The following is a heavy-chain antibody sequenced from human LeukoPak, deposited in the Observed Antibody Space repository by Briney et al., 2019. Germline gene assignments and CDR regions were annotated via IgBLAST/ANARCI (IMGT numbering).Heavy chain of an antibody. CDR1: GGSFSGYY. CDR2: INHSGST. D-gene: IGHD3-10*01. CDR3: ARDHYYRTSHNLYYYYGMDV. J-gene: IGHJ6*02. V-gene: IGHV4-34*01. Sequence: SETLSLTCAVYGGSFSGYYWSWIRQPPGKGLEWIGEINHSGSTNYNPSLKSRVTISVDTSKNQFSLKLSSVTAADTAVYYCARDHYYRTSHNLYYYYGMDVWGQGTTVTVSS.